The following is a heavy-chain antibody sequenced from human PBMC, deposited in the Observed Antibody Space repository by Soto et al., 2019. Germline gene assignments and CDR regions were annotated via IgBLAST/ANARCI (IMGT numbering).Heavy chain of an antibody. CDR3: ARSMKLVGARDY. J-gene: IGHJ4*02. Sequence: GASVKVSYKASGYSFSDYYIHWVRQAPGQGLEWMGWINPTSGGTNYARKFQGRVTMTRDTSINTAYMELSRLTSDDTAVYYCARSMKLVGARDYWGQGTLVTVSS. CDR1: GYSFSDYY. V-gene: IGHV1-2*02. CDR2: INPTSGGT. D-gene: IGHD1-26*01.